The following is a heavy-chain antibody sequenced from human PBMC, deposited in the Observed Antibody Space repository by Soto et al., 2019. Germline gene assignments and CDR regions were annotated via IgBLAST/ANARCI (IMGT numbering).Heavy chain of an antibody. J-gene: IGHJ6*02. D-gene: IGHD3-16*01. CDR3: TRDSSIRLRDYYYGMDV. CDR1: GYTFTSYG. CDR2: TSAYNGNT. Sequence: QVQLLQSGAEVKKPGASVKVSCKASGYTFTSYGISWVRQAPGQGLEWMGWTSAYNGNTNYAQKLQGRDTMTTDTSTSTAYMELRSLRSDDTAVYYCTRDSSIRLRDYYYGMDVWGQGTTVTVSS. V-gene: IGHV1-18*01.